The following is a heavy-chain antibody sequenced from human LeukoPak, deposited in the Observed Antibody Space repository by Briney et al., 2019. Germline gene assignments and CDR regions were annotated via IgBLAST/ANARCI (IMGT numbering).Heavy chain of an antibody. D-gene: IGHD3-10*01. V-gene: IGHV3-23*01. CDR2: ISGSGGST. Sequence: GGSLRLSCAASGFTFSSYAMSWVRQAPGKGLGWVSAISGSGGSTYYADSVKGRFTISRDNSKNTLYLQMNSLRAEDTAVYYCAKNRVETPYYYYYYMDVWGKGTTVTVSS. CDR3: AKNRVETPYYYYYYMDV. CDR1: GFTFSSYA. J-gene: IGHJ6*03.